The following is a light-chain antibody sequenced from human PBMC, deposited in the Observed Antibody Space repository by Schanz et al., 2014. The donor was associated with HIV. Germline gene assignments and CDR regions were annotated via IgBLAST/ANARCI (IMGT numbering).Light chain of an antibody. Sequence: DIQMTQSPSPLSASVGDRVTITCRASRSINNYLNWYQQKQGKAPQLLIFDASSLQSGVPSRFSGSGSGTDFTLTISSLQPEDFAAYYCQQADSFPPTFGGGTKVEI. V-gene: IGKV1-39*01. CDR1: RSINNY. J-gene: IGKJ4*01. CDR2: DAS. CDR3: QQADSFPPT.